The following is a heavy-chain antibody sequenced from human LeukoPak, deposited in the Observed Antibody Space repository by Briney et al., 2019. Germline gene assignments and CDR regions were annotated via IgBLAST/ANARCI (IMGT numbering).Heavy chain of an antibody. V-gene: IGHV3-11*01. CDR2: ISSSGSTI. Sequence: LSLTCAISGGSINNYYWSWIRQAPGKGLEWVSYISSSGSTIYYADSVKGRFTISRDNAKNSLYLQMNSLRAEDTAVYYCARDLGSDYYYGMDVWGQGTTVTVSS. D-gene: IGHD7-27*01. CDR3: ARDLGSDYYYGMDV. J-gene: IGHJ6*02. CDR1: GGSINNYY.